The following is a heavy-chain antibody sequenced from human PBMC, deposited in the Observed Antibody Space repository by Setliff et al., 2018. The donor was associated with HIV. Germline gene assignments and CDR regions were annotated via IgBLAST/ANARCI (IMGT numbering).Heavy chain of an antibody. CDR1: GFTFSSSW. V-gene: IGHV3-7*01. CDR2: IKEDGSET. CDR3: GRDRIESAIGH. D-gene: IGHD2-21*01. J-gene: IGHJ4*02. Sequence: LRLSCAASGFTFSSSWMSWVRQAPGKGLEWVANIKEDGSETSYADSVKGRFTISRDNAKNSLYLQMNGLRAEDTAVYYCGRDRIESAIGHWGQGTLVTVSS.